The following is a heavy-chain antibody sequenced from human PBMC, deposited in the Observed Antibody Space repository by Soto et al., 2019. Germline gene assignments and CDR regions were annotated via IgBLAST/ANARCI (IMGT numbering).Heavy chain of an antibody. D-gene: IGHD3-22*01. CDR2: IIPIFDTT. CDR1: GGTFSSYA. Sequence: VHLVQSGAEVKKPGSSVKVSCKASGGTFSSYAISWVRQAPGQGLEWMGRIIPIFDTTNYAQKFQGRVTITADESTSTAYMELSSLRSEDTAVYYCVGYYYNTRGYYYDYWGQGTLVTVSS. CDR3: VGYYYNTRGYYYDY. V-gene: IGHV1-69*18. J-gene: IGHJ4*02.